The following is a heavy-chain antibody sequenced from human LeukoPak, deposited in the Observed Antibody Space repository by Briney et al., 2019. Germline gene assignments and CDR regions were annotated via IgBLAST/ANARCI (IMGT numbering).Heavy chain of an antibody. V-gene: IGHV3-74*01. CDR3: ARDRVVVPAASGIDYYYMDV. D-gene: IGHD2-2*01. J-gene: IGHJ6*03. CDR2: INSDGSST. CDR1: GFTFSSYW. Sequence: GGSLRLSCAPSGFTFSSYWMHWVRQAPGKGLVWVSRINSDGSSTSYADSVKGRFTISRDNAQNTLYLQMNSLSAEDTAVYYCARDRVVVPAASGIDYYYMDVWGKGSTVTVCS.